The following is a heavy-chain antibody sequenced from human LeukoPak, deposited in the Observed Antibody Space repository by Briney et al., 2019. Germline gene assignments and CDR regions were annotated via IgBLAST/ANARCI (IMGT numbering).Heavy chain of an antibody. CDR1: GSTFSSYA. D-gene: IGHD3-10*01. V-gene: IGHV3-23*01. CDR2: ISGSGGST. J-gene: IGHJ3*02. CDR3: AKPRGVLLWFGELYNDAFDI. Sequence: RGSLTLSCPASGSTFSSYAKNWVRHVPGKGMEWVSSISGSGGSTYYADSVKGRFTISRDNSKNTLYLQMNSLRAEDTAVYYCAKPRGVLLWFGELYNDAFDIWGQGTMVTVSS.